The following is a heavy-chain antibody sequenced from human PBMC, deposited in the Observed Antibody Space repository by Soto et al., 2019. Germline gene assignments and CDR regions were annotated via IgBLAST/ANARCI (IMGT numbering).Heavy chain of an antibody. J-gene: IGHJ5*02. CDR2: IIPIFGTA. Sequence: ASVKVSCKASGGTFSSYISNWVRQAPGQGLEWMGGIIPIFGTANYAQKFQGRVTITADESTSTAYMELSSLRSEDTAVYYCARGGYCSGGSCYSNWFDPWGQGTLVTVSS. V-gene: IGHV1-69*13. D-gene: IGHD2-15*01. CDR1: GGTFSSYI. CDR3: ARGGYCSGGSCYSNWFDP.